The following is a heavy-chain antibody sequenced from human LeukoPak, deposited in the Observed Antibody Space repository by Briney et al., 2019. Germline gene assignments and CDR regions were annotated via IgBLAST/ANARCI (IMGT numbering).Heavy chain of an antibody. V-gene: IGHV3-30*18. CDR3: AKDPNVDY. J-gene: IGHJ4*02. CDR1: GFTFSSYG. Sequence: GGSLRLSCAASGFTFSSYGMHLVRQAPGKGLEWVAVISYDGSNKYYADSVKGRFTISRDNSKNTLYLQMNSLRAEDTAVYYCAKDPNVDYWGQGTLVTVSS. D-gene: IGHD1-1*01. CDR2: ISYDGSNK.